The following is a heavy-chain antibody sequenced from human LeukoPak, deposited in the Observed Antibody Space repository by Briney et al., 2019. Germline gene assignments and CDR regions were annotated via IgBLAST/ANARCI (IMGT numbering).Heavy chain of an antibody. Sequence: GASVKVSFETSGYTFSSYGISWVRQAPGQGLEWMGWISGYSANANYVQKLQGRVTMTTDTSTNTAYLELRSLRSDDTAVYYCARAGYVSGSFSDYWGQGTLVTVSS. CDR1: GYTFSSYG. V-gene: IGHV1-18*01. CDR2: ISGYSANA. CDR3: ARAGYVSGSFSDY. D-gene: IGHD3-10*01. J-gene: IGHJ4*02.